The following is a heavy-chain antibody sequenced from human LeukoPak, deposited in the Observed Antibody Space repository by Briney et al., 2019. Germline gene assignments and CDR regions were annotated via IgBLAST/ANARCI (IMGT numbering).Heavy chain of an antibody. D-gene: IGHD1-26*01. J-gene: IGHJ6*03. CDR2: MNPNSGNT. V-gene: IGHV1-8*01. CDR1: GYTFTSYD. Sequence: LVASVKVSCKASGYTFTSYDINWVRQAPGQGLEWMGWMNPNSGNTGYAQKFQGRVTMTRNTSISTAYMELSSLRSEDTAVYYCATNTGSALYGGGYYYYMDVWGKGTTVTVSS. CDR3: ATNTGSALYGGGYYYYMDV.